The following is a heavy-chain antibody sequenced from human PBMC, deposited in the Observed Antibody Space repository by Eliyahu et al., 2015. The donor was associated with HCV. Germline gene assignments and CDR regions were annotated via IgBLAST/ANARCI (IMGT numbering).Heavy chain of an antibody. D-gene: IGHD1-26*01. V-gene: IGHV3-21*01. CDR3: AGGPREGLPLFPFDY. J-gene: IGHJ4*02. CDR1: GFPFXSYS. Sequence: EVQLVESGGGLVKPGGSLRLSCAASGFPFXSYSMNWVRQAPGKGLEWVSSISSSSSYIYYADSVKGRFTISRDNAKNSLYLQMNSLRAEDTAVYYCAGGPREGLPLFPFDYWGQGTLVTVSS. CDR2: ISSSSSYI.